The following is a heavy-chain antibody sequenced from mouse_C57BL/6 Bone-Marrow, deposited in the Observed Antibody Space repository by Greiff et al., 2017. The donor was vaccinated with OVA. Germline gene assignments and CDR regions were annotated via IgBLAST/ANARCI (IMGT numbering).Heavy chain of an antibody. D-gene: IGHD1-1*01. V-gene: IGHV1-81*01. Sequence: VQLQQSGAELARPGASVKLSCKASGYTFTSYGISWVKQRTGQGLEWIGEIYPRSGNTYYTEKFKGKATLTADKSSSTEYMELRSLTSEDSAVYFDARSYYYGSRFHYVDYWGQGTTLTVSS. J-gene: IGHJ2*01. CDR3: ARSYYYGSRFHYVDY. CDR1: GYTFTSYG. CDR2: IYPRSGNT.